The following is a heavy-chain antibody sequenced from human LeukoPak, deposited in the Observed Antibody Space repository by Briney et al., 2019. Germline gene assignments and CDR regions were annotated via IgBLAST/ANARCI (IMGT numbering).Heavy chain of an antibody. CDR1: GFTFSSYS. CDR2: ISGSGGST. CDR3: AKDIEGEILRLGELSPKPFDY. V-gene: IGHV3-23*01. Sequence: SGGSLRLSCAASGFTFSSYSMNWVRQAPGKGLEWVSAISGSGGSTYYADSVKGRFTISRDNSKNTLYLQMNSLRAEDTAVYYCAKDIEGEILRLGELSPKPFDYWGQGTLVTVSS. J-gene: IGHJ4*02. D-gene: IGHD3-16*02.